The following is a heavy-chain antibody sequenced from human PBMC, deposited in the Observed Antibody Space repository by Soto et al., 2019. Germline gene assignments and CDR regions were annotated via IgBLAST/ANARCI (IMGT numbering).Heavy chain of an antibody. J-gene: IGHJ4*02. V-gene: IGHV3-33*08. CDR3: ARDCVRFLEHFSKDYFDY. CDR2: LWYDGSGE. CDR1: GFTFSDYG. Sequence: QVHLVESGGGVVQPGGSLRLSCAGSGFTFSDYGMHWVRQAPGKGLEWVAALWYDGSGEYYTDSVRGRFTISRVNSKNTLYLQMNNLRDEETGVYYCARDCVRFLEHFSKDYFDYWGQGTRVTVSS. D-gene: IGHD3-3*01.